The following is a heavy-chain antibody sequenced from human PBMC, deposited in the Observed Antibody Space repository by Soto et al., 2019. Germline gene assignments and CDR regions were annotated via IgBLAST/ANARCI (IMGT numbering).Heavy chain of an antibody. CDR1: GGSISSGGYY. J-gene: IGHJ5*02. CDR3: ARAHTYYYGSGTFDP. D-gene: IGHD3-10*01. V-gene: IGHV4-31*03. Sequence: SETLSLTCTVSGGSISSGGYYWSWIRQHPGKGLEWIGDIYYSGSTYYNPSLKSRVTRSVDTFKNQFSLRLRSVTAADTAVYYCARAHTYYYGSGTFDPWGQGTLVTVSS. CDR2: IYYSGST.